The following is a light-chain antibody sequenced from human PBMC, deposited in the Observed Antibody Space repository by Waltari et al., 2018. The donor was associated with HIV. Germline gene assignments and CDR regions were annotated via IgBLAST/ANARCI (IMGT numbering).Light chain of an antibody. V-gene: IGKV1-12*01. CDR3: QQANSFPLT. J-gene: IGKJ4*01. CDR1: QDISRW. CDR2: AAS. Sequence: DIQITESPPPASASVGARVTITCLARQDISRWLAWYQQKPGNAPKLLIYAASTLQSGVPSSFSGTGSGTDFTLTISSLQPEDFATYYCQQANSFPLTFGGGTKVEIK.